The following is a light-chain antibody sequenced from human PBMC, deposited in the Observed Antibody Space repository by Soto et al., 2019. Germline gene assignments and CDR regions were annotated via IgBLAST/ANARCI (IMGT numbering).Light chain of an antibody. Sequence: DIVMTQSPDSLAVSLGERATINCKSSQSVFYRSKSKNCLAWYQQKPGQPPKLLIYWASTRESGVPDRFSGSGSGTDFALTISSLQAEDVAVYDCQQYYSSPSTFGQGTRLEIK. CDR1: QSVFYRSKSKNC. J-gene: IGKJ5*01. CDR3: QQYYSSPST. V-gene: IGKV4-1*01. CDR2: WAS.